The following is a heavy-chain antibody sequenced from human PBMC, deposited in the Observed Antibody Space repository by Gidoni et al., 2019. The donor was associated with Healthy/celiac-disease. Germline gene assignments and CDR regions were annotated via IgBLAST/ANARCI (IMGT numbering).Heavy chain of an antibody. Sequence: EVQLVESGGGLVQPGRSLRLSCTASGFTFVDYALSWFRQAPGKGLEWVGFIRSKAYGGTTEYAASVKGRFTISRDDSKSIAYLQMNSLKTEDTAVYYCTRAAYCSSTSCPPGFDYWGQGTLVTVSS. CDR2: IRSKAYGGTT. J-gene: IGHJ4*02. CDR1: GFTFVDYA. V-gene: IGHV3-49*03. D-gene: IGHD2-2*01. CDR3: TRAAYCSSTSCPPGFDY.